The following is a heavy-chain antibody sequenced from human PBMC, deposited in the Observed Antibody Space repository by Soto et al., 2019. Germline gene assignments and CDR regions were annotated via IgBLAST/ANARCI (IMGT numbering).Heavy chain of an antibody. Sequence: EVQLLESGGGLVQPGGSLRLSCAASGFTFSSYAMRWVRQAPVKGLEWVSAISGSGGSTYYADSVKGRFTISRDNSKNTLSLQMNSLRAEDTAVYYCARRGSGSYYYYWGQGTLVTVSS. CDR1: GFTFSSYA. V-gene: IGHV3-23*01. D-gene: IGHD1-26*01. J-gene: IGHJ4*02. CDR3: ARRGSGSYYYY. CDR2: ISGSGGST.